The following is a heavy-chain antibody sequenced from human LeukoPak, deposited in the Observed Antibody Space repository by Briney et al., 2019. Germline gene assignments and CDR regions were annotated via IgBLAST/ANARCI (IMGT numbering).Heavy chain of an antibody. CDR2: ISSSGSTI. Sequence: PGGSLRLSCAASGFTFSSYEMNWVRQAPGKGLEWVSYISSSGSTIHYADSVKGRFTISRDNSKNTLYLQMNSLRAEDTAVYYCAKDFDWLKDWGQGTLVTVSS. J-gene: IGHJ4*02. D-gene: IGHD3-9*01. CDR1: GFTFSSYE. V-gene: IGHV3-48*03. CDR3: AKDFDWLKD.